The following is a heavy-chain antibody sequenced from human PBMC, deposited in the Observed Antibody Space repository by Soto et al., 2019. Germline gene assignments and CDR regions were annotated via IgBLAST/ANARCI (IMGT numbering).Heavy chain of an antibody. V-gene: IGHV3-66*01. CDR2: FSNRGDT. Sequence: EVHLVESGGGLVQPGGPLDSPSKPSGFISVATYGNGVRRVPGRGRGWVPVFSNRGDTHYADSVRGRFSLSRDISDNTLHLQMNNLRVEDTAVYYCAREPRYCRGGSCSITGDAYDIWGQGTMVTVSS. J-gene: IGHJ3*02. D-gene: IGHD2-15*01. CDR3: AREPRYCRGGSCSITGDAYDI. CDR1: GFISVATY.